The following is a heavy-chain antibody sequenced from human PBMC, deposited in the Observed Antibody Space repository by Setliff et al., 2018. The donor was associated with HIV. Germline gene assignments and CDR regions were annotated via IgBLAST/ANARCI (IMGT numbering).Heavy chain of an antibody. V-gene: IGHV4-39*01. J-gene: IGHJ6*03. Sequence: SETLSLTCTVSGGSMSSSNYLWGWIRQPPGKGLEWIGSVYYSGSSYYNPSLKSRITIAVDSAKYQFSLSLTSVTAADTAVYFCAGVFERAWTATDFYYMDVWGMGTTVTVSS. CDR2: VYYSGSS. CDR1: GGSMSSSNYL. D-gene: IGHD5-18*01. CDR3: AGVFERAWTATDFYYMDV.